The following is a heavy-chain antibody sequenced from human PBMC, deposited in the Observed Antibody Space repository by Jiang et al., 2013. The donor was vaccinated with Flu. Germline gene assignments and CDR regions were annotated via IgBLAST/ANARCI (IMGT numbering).Heavy chain of an antibody. CDR3: ARDDDYGDYGGWFDP. CDR1: SRYA. V-gene: IGHV3-30-3*01. J-gene: IGHJ5*02. D-gene: IGHD4-17*01. CDR2: ISYDGGNK. Sequence: SRYAMHWVHQAPGKGLEWAAAISYDGGNKYYADSVKGRFTISRDSSNNTLYLQMTSLRAEDTAVYYCARDDDYGDYGGWFDPWGQGTLVTVSS.